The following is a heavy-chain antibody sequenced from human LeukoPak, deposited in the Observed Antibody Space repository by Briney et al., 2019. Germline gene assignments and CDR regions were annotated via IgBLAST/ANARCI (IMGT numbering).Heavy chain of an antibody. D-gene: IGHD3-10*01. CDR2: INPSGGST. CDR3: ARDRGVSEMTYFDY. V-gene: IGHV1-46*01. Sequence: ASVKVSCKASGYTFTNYYMHWVRQAPGQGLEWMGIINPSGGSTNYAQKFQGRVTMTRDTSTGTVYMELSSLRSEDTAVYYCARDRGVSEMTYFDYWGQGTLVTVSS. J-gene: IGHJ4*02. CDR1: GYTFTNYY.